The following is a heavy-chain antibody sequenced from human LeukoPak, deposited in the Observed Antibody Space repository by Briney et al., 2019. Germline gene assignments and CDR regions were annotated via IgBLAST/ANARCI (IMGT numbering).Heavy chain of an antibody. J-gene: IGHJ4*02. CDR1: GFTFNNYE. D-gene: IGHD3-10*01. CDR2: ISSSGSTI. CDR3: ARDIGWFGEFSDFDC. Sequence: GGSLRLSCTAFGFTFNNYEMNWVRQAPGKGLEWVSYISSSGSTIYYADSVKGRFTISRDNAKNSLYLQMNSLRAEDTAVYYCARDIGWFGEFSDFDCWGQGTLVTVSS. V-gene: IGHV3-48*03.